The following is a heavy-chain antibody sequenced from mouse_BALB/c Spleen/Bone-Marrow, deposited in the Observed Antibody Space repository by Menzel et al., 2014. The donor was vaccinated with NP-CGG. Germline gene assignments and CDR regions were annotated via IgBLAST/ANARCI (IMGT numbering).Heavy chain of an antibody. CDR3: TTYGNYEAWFAY. V-gene: IGHV1S22*01. Sequence: LVESGSELVRPGASVKLSCKASGYTFTSYWMHWVKQRPGQGLEWIGNIYPGSGNTNYDEKFKSKATLTVDTSSNTAYMQLSSLTSEDSTVYYCTTYGNYEAWFAYWGQGTLVTVSA. CDR2: IYPGSGNT. D-gene: IGHD2-1*01. CDR1: GYTFTSYW. J-gene: IGHJ3*01.